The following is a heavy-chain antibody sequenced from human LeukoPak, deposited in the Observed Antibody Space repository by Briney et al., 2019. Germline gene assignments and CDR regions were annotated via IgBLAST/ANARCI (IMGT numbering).Heavy chain of an antibody. CDR3: ARGDRFLYYFDY. Sequence: ASVKVSCKASGYTFTSYDISWVRQATGQGLEWMGWMNPSSGNTGYAQKFQGRVTMTRNTSIITAYMELSSLRSEDTAVYYCARGDRFLYYFDYWGQGTLVTVSS. CDR1: GYTFTSYD. CDR2: MNPSSGNT. V-gene: IGHV1-8*01. J-gene: IGHJ4*02. D-gene: IGHD3-10*01.